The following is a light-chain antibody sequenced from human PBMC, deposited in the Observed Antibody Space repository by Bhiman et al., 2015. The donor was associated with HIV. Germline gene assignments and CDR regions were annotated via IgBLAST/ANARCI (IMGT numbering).Light chain of an antibody. CDR3: QSYDSSLSAPYV. V-gene: IGLV3-19*01. CDR2: GDN. J-gene: IGLJ1*01. Sequence: SSELTQDPAVSVAWGETVTITCQGDGLRAFYAGWYQQRPGQAPVLVAYGDNKRPSGIPDRFSGSKSGTSASLAITGLQADDEADYYCQSYDSSLSAPYVFGTGTKVTVL. CDR1: GLRAFY.